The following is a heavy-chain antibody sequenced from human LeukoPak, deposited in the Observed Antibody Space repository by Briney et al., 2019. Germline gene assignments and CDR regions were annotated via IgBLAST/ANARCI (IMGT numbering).Heavy chain of an antibody. CDR3: ARGAAMIVVGGAFDI. J-gene: IGHJ3*02. Sequence: SXTLSLTCTVSGGSISSYYWSWIRQPPGKGLEWIGYIYYSGSTNYNPSLKSRVTISVDTSKNQFSLKLSSVTAADTAVYYCARGAAMIVVGGAFDIWGQGTMVTVSS. D-gene: IGHD3-22*01. V-gene: IGHV4-59*01. CDR2: IYYSGST. CDR1: GGSISSYY.